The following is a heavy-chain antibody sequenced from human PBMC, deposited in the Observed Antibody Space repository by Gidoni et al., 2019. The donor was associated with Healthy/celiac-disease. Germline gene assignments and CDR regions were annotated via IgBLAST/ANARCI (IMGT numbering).Heavy chain of an antibody. CDR2: ISYNSGTI. CDR3: AKVPSRGLLVARLDY. J-gene: IGHJ4*02. Sequence: EVQLVESGGGLVQPGKSLRLSCLVSGFIFDDYAMHWVRQAPGKGLEWVSGISYNSGTIAYADSVKGRFTISRDNAKNSLYLQMNSLRPEDTAFYYCAKVPSRGLLVARLDYWGQGTLVTVSS. CDR1: GFIFDDYA. V-gene: IGHV3-9*01. D-gene: IGHD2-15*01.